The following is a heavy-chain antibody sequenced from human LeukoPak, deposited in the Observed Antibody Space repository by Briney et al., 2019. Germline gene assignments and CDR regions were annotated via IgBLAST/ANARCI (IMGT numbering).Heavy chain of an antibody. J-gene: IGHJ4*02. CDR3: ARDWDGDGDY. CDR1: GFTFSSYS. Sequence: GGSLRLSCAASGFTFSSYSMNWVRQAPGKGLEWVSSISSSSSYIYYADSVEGRFTISRDNAKNSLYLQMNSLRAEDTAVYYCARDWDGDGDYWGQGTLVTVSS. D-gene: IGHD4-17*01. CDR2: ISSSSSYI. V-gene: IGHV3-21*01.